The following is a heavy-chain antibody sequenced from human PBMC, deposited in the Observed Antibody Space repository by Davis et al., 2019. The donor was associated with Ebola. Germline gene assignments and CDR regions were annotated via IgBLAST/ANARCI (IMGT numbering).Heavy chain of an antibody. J-gene: IGHJ4*02. Sequence: SETLSLTCTVSGCSISSYYWSWIRQPPGKGLEWIGYIYYSGSTNYNPSLKSRVTISVDTSKNQFSLKLSSVTAADTAVYYCARASTVTPFDYWGQGTLVTVSS. CDR2: IYYSGST. D-gene: IGHD4-11*01. CDR3: ARASTVTPFDY. V-gene: IGHV4-59*12. CDR1: GCSISSYY.